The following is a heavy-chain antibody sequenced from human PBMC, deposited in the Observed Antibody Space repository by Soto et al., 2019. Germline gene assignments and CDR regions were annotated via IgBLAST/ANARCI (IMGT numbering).Heavy chain of an antibody. D-gene: IGHD3-10*01. CDR3: ARGLTMVRYFDY. J-gene: IGHJ4*02. V-gene: IGHV4-4*07. Sequence: SETLSLTCPVSGGSISSYYWSWIRQPAGKGLEWIGRIYTSGSTNYNPSLKSRVTMSVDTSKNQFSLKLSSVTAADTAVYYCARGLTMVRYFDYLGQGTLVTVSS. CDR2: IYTSGST. CDR1: GGSISSYY.